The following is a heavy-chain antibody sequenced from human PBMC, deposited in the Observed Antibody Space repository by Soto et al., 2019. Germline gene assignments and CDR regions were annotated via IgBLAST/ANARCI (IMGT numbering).Heavy chain of an antibody. CDR3: ASGNDSSGYALDY. CDR1: GGSFSGYY. Sequence: SETLSLTCAVYGGSFSGYYWSWIRQPPGKGLEWIGEINHSGSTNYNPSLKSRVTISVDTSKNQFSLKLSSVTAADTAVYYCASGNDSSGYALDYWGQGTLVTVSS. CDR2: INHSGST. D-gene: IGHD3-22*01. V-gene: IGHV4-34*01. J-gene: IGHJ4*02.